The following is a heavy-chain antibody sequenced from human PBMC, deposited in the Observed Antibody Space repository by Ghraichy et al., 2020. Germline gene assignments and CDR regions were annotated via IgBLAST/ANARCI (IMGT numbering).Heavy chain of an antibody. CDR3: AKTAAGTDEWDY. V-gene: IGHV3-23*01. CDR1: GFTFSSYA. J-gene: IGHJ4*02. D-gene: IGHD6-13*01. Sequence: GESLNISCAASGFTFSSYAMSWVRQAPGKGLEWVSAISGSGGSTYYADSMKGRFTISRDNSKNTLYLQMNSLRAEDTAVYYCAKTAAGTDEWDYWGQGTLVTVSS. CDR2: ISGSGGST.